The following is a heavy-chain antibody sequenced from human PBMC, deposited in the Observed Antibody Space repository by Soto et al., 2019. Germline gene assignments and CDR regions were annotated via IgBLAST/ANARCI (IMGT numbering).Heavy chain of an antibody. D-gene: IGHD3-10*01. J-gene: IGHJ4*02. V-gene: IGHV1-46*01. CDR2: INPSGGRT. CDR1: GYTFTSYY. CDR3: ARDSTLVLGFIDY. Sequence: ASVKISCKASGYTFTSYYMHWVRQAPGQGLEWMGIINPSGGRTSYAQKFQGRVTMTRETSTSTVYMELSSLRSEDTAVYYCARDSTLVLGFIDYWGQGTSVTVSS.